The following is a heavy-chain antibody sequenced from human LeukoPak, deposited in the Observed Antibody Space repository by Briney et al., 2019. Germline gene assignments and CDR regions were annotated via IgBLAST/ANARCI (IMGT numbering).Heavy chain of an antibody. CDR3: ARHRGSVSGSSGYYFDY. D-gene: IGHD3-22*01. CDR2: IYYSGST. V-gene: IGHV4-59*08. J-gene: IGHJ4*02. Sequence: SETLSLTCTVSGGSISSYYWSWIRQPPGKGLEWIGYIYYSGSTNYNPSLKSRVTISVDTSKNQFSLKVSSVTAADTAVYYCARHRGSVSGSSGYYFDYWGQGTLVTVSS. CDR1: GGSISSYY.